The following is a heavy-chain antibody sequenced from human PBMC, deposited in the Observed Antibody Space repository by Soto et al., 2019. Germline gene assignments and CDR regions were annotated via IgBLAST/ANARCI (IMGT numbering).Heavy chain of an antibody. Sequence: PGGSLRLSCYVSGVAYSMYSMCWVRQSPVKGLEWVAKIPQDGVDGHYADSVKGRFTISRDNGKNSLYLQLNNLRAEDTAVYYCARDHLILPAHDFFYGSDGWGRGATVTVSS. V-gene: IGHV3-7*03. CDR1: GVAYSMYS. CDR3: ARDHLILPAHDFFYGSDG. CDR2: IPQDGVDG. J-gene: IGHJ6*02. D-gene: IGHD2-21*02.